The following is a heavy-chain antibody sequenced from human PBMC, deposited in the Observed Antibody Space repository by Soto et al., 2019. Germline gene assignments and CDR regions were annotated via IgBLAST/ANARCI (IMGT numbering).Heavy chain of an antibody. D-gene: IGHD3-9*01. CDR3: ARARGKRYRNAFLV. Sequence: SETLALTCTVCCDTIKESDDYAGWINQPTGGGLEWLGSIHDSETTDYSSSLKGRATISVDTSQNLISLNLKSATAADTAVYFCARARGKRYRNAFLVWGQGTMVTVSS. J-gene: IGHJ3*01. CDR1: CDTIKESDDY. V-gene: IGHV4-39*01. CDR2: IHDSETT.